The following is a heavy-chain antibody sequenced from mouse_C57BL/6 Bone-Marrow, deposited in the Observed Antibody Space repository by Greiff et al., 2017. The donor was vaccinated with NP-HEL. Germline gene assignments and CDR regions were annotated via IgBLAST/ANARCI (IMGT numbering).Heavy chain of an antibody. CDR3: ARDDYSAGFAY. J-gene: IGHJ3*01. CDR1: GYTFTSYW. V-gene: IGHV1-55*01. CDR2: INPNNGGT. D-gene: IGHD2-4*01. Sequence: QVQLQQPGAELVKPGASVKMSCKASGYTFTSYWITWVKQRPGQGLEWIGDINPNNGGTSYTQKFKGKATLTVDKSSSTAYMELRSLTSEDSAVYYCARDDYSAGFAYWGQGTLVTVSA.